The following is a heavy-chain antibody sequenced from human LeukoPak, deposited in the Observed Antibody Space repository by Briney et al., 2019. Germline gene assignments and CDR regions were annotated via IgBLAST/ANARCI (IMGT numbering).Heavy chain of an antibody. J-gene: IGHJ4*02. CDR2: MYNSGST. CDR3: ARGIESYGDYGY. D-gene: IGHD4-17*01. Sequence: SETLSLTCTVSGGSFSGSYGRWIRQPPGKGLEWIAYMYNSGSTNYNPSLKSRVNNSIDKSKNHSFLRLISLTGADTAIYYWARGIESYGDYGYWGQGILVTVSS. CDR1: GGSFSGSY. V-gene: IGHV4-59*12.